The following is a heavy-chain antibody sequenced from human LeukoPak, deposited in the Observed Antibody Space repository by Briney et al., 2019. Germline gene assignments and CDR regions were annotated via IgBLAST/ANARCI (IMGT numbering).Heavy chain of an antibody. D-gene: IGHD3-10*01. Sequence: GGSLRLSCAASGFTLSNAWMNWVRQAPGKGLEWVGLIKSKTNGETRDYAAPVKGRFTISRDDSDDTLYLQMNSLKTEDTAVYYCTGTMVRGVTQIDEIDYWGQGTLVTVSS. CDR3: TGTMVRGVTQIDEIDY. CDR1: GFTLSNAW. J-gene: IGHJ4*02. CDR2: IKSKTNGETR. V-gene: IGHV3-15*01.